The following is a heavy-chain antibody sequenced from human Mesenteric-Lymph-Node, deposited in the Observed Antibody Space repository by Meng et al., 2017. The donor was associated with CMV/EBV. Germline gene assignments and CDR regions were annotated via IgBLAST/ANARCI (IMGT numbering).Heavy chain of an antibody. D-gene: IGHD2-2*01. CDR1: GFTSSSYA. CDR3: ARAINIVVIAASGPYYFDY. J-gene: IGHJ4*02. V-gene: IGHV3-23*01. Sequence: GESLKISCAASGFTSSSYAMSWVRQAPGKGLEWVSAISGSGGSTYYADSVKGRFTISRDNSKNTLYLQMTSLRAEDTALYYCARAINIVVIAASGPYYFDYWGLGTLVTVSS. CDR2: ISGSGGST.